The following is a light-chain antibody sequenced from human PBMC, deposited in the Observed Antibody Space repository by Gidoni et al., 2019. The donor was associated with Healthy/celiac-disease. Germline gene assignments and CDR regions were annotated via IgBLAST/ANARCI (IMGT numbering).Light chain of an antibody. Sequence: DIVMTQSPDSLAVSLGERATINCKSSQSVLYSSNNKNYLAWYHQKPGQPPKLLIYWASTRESGVPDRFSGSGSGTDFTLTISSLQAEDVAVYYCQQYYSTPPTFXQXTRLEIK. CDR3: QQYYSTPPT. CDR2: WAS. J-gene: IGKJ5*01. V-gene: IGKV4-1*01. CDR1: QSVLYSSNNKNY.